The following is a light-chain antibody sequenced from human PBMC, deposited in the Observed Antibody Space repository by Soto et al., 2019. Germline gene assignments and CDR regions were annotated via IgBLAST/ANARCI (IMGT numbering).Light chain of an antibody. J-gene: IGLJ3*02. Sequence: QSALTQPPSVSGAPGQRVTISCTGSTSNIGAGYEVHWYQQLPGTAPKLLVSGHNIRPSGVPDRFSGFKSGASASLVITGLQAEDEADYYCQSYDNSLSGSGVFGGGTQLTVL. V-gene: IGLV1-40*01. CDR1: TSNIGAGYE. CDR2: GHN. CDR3: QSYDNSLSGSGV.